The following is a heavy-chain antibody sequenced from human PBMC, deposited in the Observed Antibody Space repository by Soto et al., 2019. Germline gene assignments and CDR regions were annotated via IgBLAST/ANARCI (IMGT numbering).Heavy chain of an antibody. V-gene: IGHV4-39*01. Sequence: SETLSLTCTVSGGSISSSSYYWGWIRQPPGKGLEWIGSIYYSGSTYYNPSLKSRVTISVDTSKNQFSLKLSSVTAADTAVYYCARHHYYDSSGYLDYWGQGTLVTVSS. J-gene: IGHJ4*02. CDR1: GGSISSSSYY. CDR3: ARHHYYDSSGYLDY. CDR2: IYYSGST. D-gene: IGHD3-22*01.